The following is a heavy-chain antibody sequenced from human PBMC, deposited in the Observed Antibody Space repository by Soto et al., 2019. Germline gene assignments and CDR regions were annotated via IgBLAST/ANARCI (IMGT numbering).Heavy chain of an antibody. CDR2: ISGSGSNT. J-gene: IGHJ4*02. CDR1: GFTFSSYA. Sequence: GGSLRLSCAASGFTFSSYAMNWVRQAPGKGLEWVSSISGSGSNTYYADSVKGRFTISRDNSKNTLYLQMNSLRAEDTAVYYCAKTIWVADYWGQGTLVTVSS. CDR3: AKTIWVADY. D-gene: IGHD3-16*01. V-gene: IGHV3-23*01.